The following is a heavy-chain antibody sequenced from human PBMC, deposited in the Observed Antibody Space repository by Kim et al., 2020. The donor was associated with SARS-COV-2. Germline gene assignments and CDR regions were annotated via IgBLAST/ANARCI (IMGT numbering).Heavy chain of an antibody. V-gene: IGHV1-8*01. J-gene: IGHJ4*02. Sequence: GYAQKFQGRVTMTRNTSISTAYMELSSLRSEDTAVYYCVRVVAATSRDYWGQGTLVTVSS. CDR3: VRVVAATSRDY. D-gene: IGHD2-15*01.